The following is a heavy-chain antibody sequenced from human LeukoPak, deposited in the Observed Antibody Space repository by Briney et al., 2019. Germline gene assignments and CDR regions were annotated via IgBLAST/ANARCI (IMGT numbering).Heavy chain of an antibody. CDR3: ARDLRVGIAAAGTFGDY. V-gene: IGHV3-33*01. CDR2: IWYDGSNK. Sequence: GGSLRLSCAASGFTFSSYGMHWVRQAPGKGLEWVAVIWYDGSNKYYADSVKGRFTISRDNSKNTLYLQMNSLRAEDTAVYYCARDLRVGIAAAGTFGDYWGQGTLVTVSS. CDR1: GFTFSSYG. J-gene: IGHJ4*02. D-gene: IGHD6-13*01.